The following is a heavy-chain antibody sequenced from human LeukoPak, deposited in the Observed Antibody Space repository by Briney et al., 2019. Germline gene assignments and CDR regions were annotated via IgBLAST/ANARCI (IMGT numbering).Heavy chain of an antibody. D-gene: IGHD2-15*01. Sequence: SETLSLTCTVSGGYISTNSYYWGWVRQPPGKGLEWIGSMYYSGTTYYNPSLKSRVTISVDTSENQFSLKLSSLTAADTAVYYCAVTATPGHYFDYWGQGSLVTVSS. CDR1: GGYISTNSYY. CDR3: AVTATPGHYFDY. V-gene: IGHV4-39*01. CDR2: MYYSGTT. J-gene: IGHJ4*02.